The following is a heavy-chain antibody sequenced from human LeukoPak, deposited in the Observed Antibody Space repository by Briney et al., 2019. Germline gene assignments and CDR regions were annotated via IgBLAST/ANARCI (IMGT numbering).Heavy chain of an antibody. CDR1: GFTFSSYW. Sequence: GGSLRLPCAASGFTFSSYWMHWVRQAPGKGLVWVSRINSDGSSTSYADSVKGRFTISRDNAKNTLYLQMNSLKAEDTAVYHCARDRPHQGMDVWGQGTTVTVSS. CDR3: ARDRPHQGMDV. V-gene: IGHV3-74*01. CDR2: INSDGSST. J-gene: IGHJ6*02.